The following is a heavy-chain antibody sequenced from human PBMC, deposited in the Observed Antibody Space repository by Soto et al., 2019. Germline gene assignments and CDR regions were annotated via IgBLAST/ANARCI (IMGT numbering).Heavy chain of an antibody. CDR2: IYYSGST. CDR3: ATQEVGGSYVYPFDP. D-gene: IGHD1-26*01. Sequence: QLYLRESGPGLVKPSETLSLTCTVSGGSITSSSYYWGWIRQPPGKGLEWIGSIYYSGSTYYNPSLKSRVTISVDTSKNQFSLKLSSVTAADTAVYYCATQEVGGSYVYPFDPWGQGTLVTVSS. J-gene: IGHJ5*02. CDR1: GGSITSSSYY. V-gene: IGHV4-39*01.